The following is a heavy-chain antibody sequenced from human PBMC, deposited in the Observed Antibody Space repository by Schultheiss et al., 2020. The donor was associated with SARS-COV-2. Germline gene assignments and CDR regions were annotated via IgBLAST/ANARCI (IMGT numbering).Heavy chain of an antibody. D-gene: IGHD1-26*01. CDR1: GGSISSGGYS. V-gene: IGHV4-30-2*01. CDR2: IYHSGST. Sequence: LRLSCAVSGGSISSGGYSWSWIRQPPGKGLEWIGYIYHSGSTYYNPSLKSRVTISVDTSKNQFSLKLSSVTAADTAVYYCARGGYGSGSYSPGAFDIWGQGTMVTVSS. J-gene: IGHJ3*02. CDR3: ARGGYGSGSYSPGAFDI.